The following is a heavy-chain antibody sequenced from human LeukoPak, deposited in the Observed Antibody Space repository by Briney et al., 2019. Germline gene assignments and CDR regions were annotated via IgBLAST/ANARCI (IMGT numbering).Heavy chain of an antibody. CDR2: IYYTGSA. V-gene: IGHV4-39*01. J-gene: IGHJ4*02. CDR3: ARHPERYSYFDY. CDR1: GGSISSSGYS. D-gene: IGHD5-18*01. Sequence: SETLALTCTVSGGSISSSGYSWGWIRQPPGKGLGWIGSIYYTGSAYYNPSLKSRVTMSVDTSKNQFSLRLSSVTAADTAVYSCARHPERYSYFDYWGQGTLVTVSS.